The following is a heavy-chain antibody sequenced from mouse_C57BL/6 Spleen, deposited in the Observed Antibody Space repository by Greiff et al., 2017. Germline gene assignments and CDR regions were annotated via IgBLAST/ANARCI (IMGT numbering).Heavy chain of an antibody. D-gene: IGHD2-3*01. Sequence: EVQLVESGGGLVKPGGSLKLSCAASGFTFSDYGMHWVRQAPEKGLEWVAYISSGSSTIYYADTVKGRFTISRDNAKNTLFLQMTSLRSEDTAMYYCAREGGYYDYARDYWGQGTSVTVSS. J-gene: IGHJ4*01. CDR1: GFTFSDYG. CDR2: ISSGSSTI. CDR3: AREGGYYDYARDY. V-gene: IGHV5-17*01.